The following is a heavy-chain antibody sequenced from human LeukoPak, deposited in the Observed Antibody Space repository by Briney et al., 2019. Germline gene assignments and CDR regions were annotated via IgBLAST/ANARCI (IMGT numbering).Heavy chain of an antibody. J-gene: IGHJ4*02. CDR2: IYTSGST. CDR1: GGSISSYY. D-gene: IGHD6-13*01. Sequence: SETLSLTCTVSGGSISSYYWSWIRQPAGKGLEWIGRIYTSGSTNYNPSLKSRVTMSVDTSKNQFSLKLSSVTAADTAVYYCARQASGSSWTPFDYWGQGTLVTVSS. CDR3: ARQASGSSWTPFDY. V-gene: IGHV4-4*07.